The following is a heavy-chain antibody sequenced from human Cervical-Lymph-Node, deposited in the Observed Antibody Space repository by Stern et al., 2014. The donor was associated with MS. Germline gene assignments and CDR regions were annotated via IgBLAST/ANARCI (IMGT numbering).Heavy chain of an antibody. J-gene: IGHJ4*02. CDR3: SDFDV. CDR2: INQDGTEM. CDR1: GFEFSNFW. Sequence: EVQLVESGGGLVPPGGSLRLSCAVSGFEFSNFWMSWVRQAPGKGLEWVANINQDGTEMYYVDSVKGRFTISRDNARNSLFLQMSSLRVEDTAIYYCSDFDVWGRGVLVSVSS. V-gene: IGHV3-7*01.